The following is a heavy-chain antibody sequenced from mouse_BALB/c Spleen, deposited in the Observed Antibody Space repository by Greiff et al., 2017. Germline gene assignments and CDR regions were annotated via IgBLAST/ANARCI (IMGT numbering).Heavy chain of an antibody. V-gene: IGHV1S135*01. CDR2: IDPYDGGT. CDR3: ASSGDYDGAMDY. Sequence: VQLKQSGPELEKPGASVKISCKASGYSFTGYNMNWVKQSNGKSLEWIGNIDPYDGGTSYNQKFKGKATLTVDKSSSTAYMQLKSLTSEDSAVYYCASSGDYDGAMDYWGQGTSVTVSS. J-gene: IGHJ4*01. D-gene: IGHD2-4*01. CDR1: GYSFTGYN.